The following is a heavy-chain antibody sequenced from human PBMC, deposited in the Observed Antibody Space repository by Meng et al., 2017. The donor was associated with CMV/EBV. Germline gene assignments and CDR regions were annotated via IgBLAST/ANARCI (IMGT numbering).Heavy chain of an antibody. CDR1: GFTVSSNY. J-gene: IGHJ4*02. Sequence: GESLKISCAASGFTVSSNYMSWVRQAPGKGLEWVSVIYSGGSTYYADSVKGRFTISRDNSKNTLYLQMNSLRAEDTAVYYCARAARGRGGRYWGKGTLVTVSS. V-gene: IGHV3-66*02. D-gene: IGHD3-10*01. CDR2: IYSGGST. CDR3: ARAARGRGGRY.